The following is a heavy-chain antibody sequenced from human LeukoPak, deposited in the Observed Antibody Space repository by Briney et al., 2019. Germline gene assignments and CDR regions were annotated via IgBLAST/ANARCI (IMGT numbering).Heavy chain of an antibody. CDR2: IHPGDSDT. CDR1: GYSFTSYW. Sequence: GESLKISCKGSGYSFTSYWIGWVRQMPGKGLEWMGIIHPGDSDTRYSPSFQGQVTISADKSISTAYLQWSSLKASDTAMYYCAGTHYDSSGYLRGLSYWGQGTLVTVSS. J-gene: IGHJ4*02. D-gene: IGHD3-22*01. V-gene: IGHV5-51*01. CDR3: AGTHYDSSGYLRGLSY.